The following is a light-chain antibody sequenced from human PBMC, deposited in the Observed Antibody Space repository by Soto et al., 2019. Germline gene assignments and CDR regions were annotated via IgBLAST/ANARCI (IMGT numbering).Light chain of an antibody. J-gene: IGKJ1*01. CDR2: GAS. CDR3: QHFGSSRGT. CDR1: QSVSSSY. Sequence: EIVLTPSPGTLSFSPGDIASLSCRSSQSVSSSYLAWYQPKPGQAPRLLIYGASSRATGIPDRFSGSGSGTDFTLTISSLKPEDFAVYYCQHFGSSRGTCGQGTKG. V-gene: IGKV3-20*01.